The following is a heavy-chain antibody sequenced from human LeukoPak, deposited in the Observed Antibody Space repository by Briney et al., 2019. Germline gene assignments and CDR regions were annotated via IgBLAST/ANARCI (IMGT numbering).Heavy chain of an antibody. Sequence: ASVKLSCKASGYTFTGYYMHWVRQAPGQGLEWMGRINPNSGGTNYAQKFQGRVTMTRDTSISTAYMELSRLRSDDTAVYYCARSGYYPDDAFDIWGQGTMVTVSS. V-gene: IGHV1-2*06. CDR2: INPNSGGT. J-gene: IGHJ3*02. D-gene: IGHD3-22*01. CDR3: ARSGYYPDDAFDI. CDR1: GYTFTGYY.